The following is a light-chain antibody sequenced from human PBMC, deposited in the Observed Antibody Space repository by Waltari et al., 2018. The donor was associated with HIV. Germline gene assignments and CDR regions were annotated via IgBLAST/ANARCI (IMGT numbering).Light chain of an antibody. J-gene: IGKJ3*01. V-gene: IGKV1-12*01. CDR1: QAISYW. CDR3: QQASSFPFT. Sequence: DIQMTQSPSSVSASVGDRVPITCRASQAISYWLAWYQKRPGKAPRLLIYSASNLQSGVPSRFSGSGSETDFTLTISSLQPEDFATYFCQQASSFPFTFGPGTTVDVK. CDR2: SAS.